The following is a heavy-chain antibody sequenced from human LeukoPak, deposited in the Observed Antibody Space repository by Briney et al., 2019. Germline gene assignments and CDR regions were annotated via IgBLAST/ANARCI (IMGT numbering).Heavy chain of an antibody. CDR3: ARGALGDAFHI. J-gene: IGHJ3*02. Sequence: ASVKVSCTASGYTFTSSGISWVRQAPGQGLEWMGWISAYNGYTNYAQKFQDRVTMTTDTSTSTAYMELRSLRSDDTTLYYCARGALGDAFHIWGQGTMVTVSS. CDR2: ISAYNGYT. V-gene: IGHV1-18*01. CDR1: GYTFTSSG.